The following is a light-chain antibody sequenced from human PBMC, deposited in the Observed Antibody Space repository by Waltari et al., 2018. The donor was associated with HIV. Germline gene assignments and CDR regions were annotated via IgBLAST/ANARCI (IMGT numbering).Light chain of an antibody. CDR1: QAIKNY. CDR3: QQYDSYPLT. J-gene: IGKJ4*01. Sequence: DVHMTPSPSPLSASVADRLTITCPGSQAIKNYLAWFQQKLGKAPKSLIYGASTLQGGVPSKFSGSGSGTDFTLTISSLQPEEFGTYYCQQYDSYPLTFGGGTKVEIK. CDR2: GAS. V-gene: IGKV1-16*02.